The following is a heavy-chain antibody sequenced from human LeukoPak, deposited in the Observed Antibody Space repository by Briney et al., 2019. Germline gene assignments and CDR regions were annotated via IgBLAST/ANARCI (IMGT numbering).Heavy chain of an antibody. Sequence: ASVTVSCKASGYTFTSYGISGVRQAPGQGLEWMGWISAYNGNTNYAQKLQGRVTMTTDTSTSTAYMELRSLRSDDTAVYYCARGARQWLSNWFDPWGQGTLVTVSS. CDR3: ARGARQWLSNWFDP. V-gene: IGHV1-18*01. CDR1: GYTFTSYG. D-gene: IGHD6-19*01. CDR2: ISAYNGNT. J-gene: IGHJ5*02.